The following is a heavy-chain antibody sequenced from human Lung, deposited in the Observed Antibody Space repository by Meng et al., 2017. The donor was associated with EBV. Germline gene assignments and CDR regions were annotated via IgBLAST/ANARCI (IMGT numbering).Heavy chain of an antibody. CDR1: GYTFTSYA. CDR2: IDPNTGNP. CDR3: ARDSPLDGYSLLDY. J-gene: IGHJ4*02. V-gene: IGHV7-4-1*02. Sequence: QVQLVQSVSELKSPGTSAKVSCRPSGYTFTSYAINWVRQAPGQGPDWMGWIDPNTGNPTYDQGFTGRFVFSLDTSVSTAYLQITSLRADDTAVYYCARDSPLDGYSLLDYWGQGTLVTVSS. D-gene: IGHD5-24*01.